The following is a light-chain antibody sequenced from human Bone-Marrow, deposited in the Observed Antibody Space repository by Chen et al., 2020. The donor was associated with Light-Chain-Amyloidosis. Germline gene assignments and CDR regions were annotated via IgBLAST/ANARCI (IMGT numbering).Light chain of an antibody. J-gene: IGKJ1*01. CDR3: LQLDTYPWT. CDR2: SAS. CDR1: QGIRDD. Sequence: DIQMTQSPSSLSASVGDRVTITCRASQGIRDDIGWYQQKPGQAPKRLMFSASRLQSGVPSRFSGSGSGTEFTLTISSLQPDDYATYYCLQLDTYPWTFGQGTKVDIK. V-gene: IGKV1-17*01.